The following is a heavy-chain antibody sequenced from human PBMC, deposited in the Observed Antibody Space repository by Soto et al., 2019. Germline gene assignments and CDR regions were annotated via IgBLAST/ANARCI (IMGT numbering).Heavy chain of an antibody. CDR3: ARGSERVDL. V-gene: IGHV1-18*01. CDR2: ISGYNGNT. Sequence: QVLLMQSGPEVKKPGASVKVSCKASGYPFNNYGISWVQQVPGQGLEWMGWISGYNGNTNYARKSQGRVTVTRDTSTATAYIELRSLRSDDTAIYYGARGSERVDLWGQGTLVTVS. J-gene: IGHJ4*02. D-gene: IGHD1-26*01. CDR1: GYPFNNYG.